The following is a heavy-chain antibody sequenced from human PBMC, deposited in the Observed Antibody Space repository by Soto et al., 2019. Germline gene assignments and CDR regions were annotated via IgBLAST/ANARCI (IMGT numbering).Heavy chain of an antibody. D-gene: IGHD3-9*01. V-gene: IGHV1-18*01. Sequence: ASVKVSCKASGYTFTSYGLTWVRQAPGQGLEWMGWISAYSTNTNYAQKFQGRVTLTTDTSTSTAYMELRSLRSDDTAVYYCARDADILTGYYTSGCFDPWGQATLLTVSS. CDR1: GYTFTSYG. CDR3: ARDADILTGYYTSGCFDP. CDR2: ISAYSTNT. J-gene: IGHJ5*02.